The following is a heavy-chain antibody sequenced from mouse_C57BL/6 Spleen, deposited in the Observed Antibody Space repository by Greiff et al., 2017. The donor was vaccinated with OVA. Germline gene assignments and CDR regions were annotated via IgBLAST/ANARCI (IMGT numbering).Heavy chain of an antibody. V-gene: IGHV1-54*01. D-gene: IGHD1-1*01. CDR1: GYAFTNYL. J-gene: IGHJ4*01. Sequence: QVQLQQSGAELVRPGTSVKVSCKASGYAFTNYLIEWVKQRPGQGLEWIGVINPGSGGTNYNEKFKGKATLTADKSSSTAYMQLSSLTSEDSAVYFCARDYYGSSRYYAMDYWGQGTSVTVSS. CDR3: ARDYYGSSRYYAMDY. CDR2: INPGSGGT.